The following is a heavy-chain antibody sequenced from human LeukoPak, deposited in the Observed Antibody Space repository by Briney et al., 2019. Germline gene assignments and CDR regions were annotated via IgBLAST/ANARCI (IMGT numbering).Heavy chain of an antibody. CDR1: GGSIGGGGYS. CDR3: ARVLAAAGNNWFDP. CDR2: MYYTGNT. D-gene: IGHD6-13*01. V-gene: IGHV4-30-4*07. J-gene: IGHJ5*02. Sequence: PSQTLSLTGAVSGGSIGGGGYSWSGIRQPPRKGLEWIAYMYYTGNTYYNRSLKRRVTISVDTSKNQFTLKLSSVTAADTAMYYCARVLAAAGNNWFDPWGQGTLVTVSS.